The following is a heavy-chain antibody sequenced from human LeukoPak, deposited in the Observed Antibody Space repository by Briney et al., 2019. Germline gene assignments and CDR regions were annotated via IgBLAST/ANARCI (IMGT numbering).Heavy chain of an antibody. CDR2: IYPGDSDT. D-gene: IGHD6-19*01. CDR1: GYSFTNFW. Sequence: GESLKISCRGSGYSFTNFWIGWVRHMPGKGLEWMGIIYPGDSDTRCAPSFQGQVIISADKSISTAYLQWSSLKASDTAMYYCARRGWASGYFEFWGQGTLVTVST. V-gene: IGHV5-51*01. J-gene: IGHJ4*02. CDR3: ARRGWASGYFEF.